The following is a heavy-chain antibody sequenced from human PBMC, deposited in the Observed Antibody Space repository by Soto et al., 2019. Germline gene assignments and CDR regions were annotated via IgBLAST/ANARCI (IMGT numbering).Heavy chain of an antibody. CDR3: ASLDSSGYRVHYYGMDV. V-gene: IGHV1-69*13. J-gene: IGHJ6*02. Sequence: GASVKVSCKASGGTFSSYAISWVRQAPGQGLEWMGGIIPIFGTANYAQKFQGRVTITADESTSTAYMELSSLRSEDTAVYYCASLDSSGYRVHYYGMDVWGQGTTVTVSS. D-gene: IGHD3-22*01. CDR2: IIPIFGTA. CDR1: GGTFSSYA.